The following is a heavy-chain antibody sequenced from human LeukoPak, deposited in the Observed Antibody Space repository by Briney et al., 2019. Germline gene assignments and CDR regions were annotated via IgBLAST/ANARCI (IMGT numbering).Heavy chain of an antibody. CDR3: ARASFWESPINWFAP. D-gene: IGHD3-16*01. CDR1: GYTFTGYY. J-gene: IGHJ5*02. V-gene: IGHV1-2*02. CDR2: INPNSGGT. Sequence: ASVKVSCKASGYTFTGYYMHWVRQAPGQGLEWMGWINPNSGGTNYAQKFQGRVTMTRDTSISTAYMELSRLTSDDTAVYYCARASFWESPINWFAPWGQGTLVTVSS.